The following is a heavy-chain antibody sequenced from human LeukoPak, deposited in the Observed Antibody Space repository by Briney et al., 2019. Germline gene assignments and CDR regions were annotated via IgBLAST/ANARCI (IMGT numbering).Heavy chain of an antibody. D-gene: IGHD3-10*01. CDR3: ARHYYGSENYYFDF. V-gene: IGHV4-61*02. CDR1: GGSINSGSYY. Sequence: SETLSLTCTVSGGSINSGSYYWSWIRQPAGKGLEWIGRIHSSGTTNYKSSLKSRVTILVDTPRNQFSLKLTSVTAADTAVYYCARHYYGSENYYFDFWGQGTLVTVSS. J-gene: IGHJ4*02. CDR2: IHSSGTT.